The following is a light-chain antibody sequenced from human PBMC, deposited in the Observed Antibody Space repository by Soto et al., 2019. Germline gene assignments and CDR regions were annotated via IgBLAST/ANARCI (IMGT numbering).Light chain of an antibody. CDR3: CSYAGSYTFNVV. V-gene: IGLV2-11*01. CDR1: SSDVGGYNY. Sequence: QSALTQPRSVSGSPGQSVTISCTGTSSDVGGYNYVSWYQQHPGKAPKLMFYDVSKRPSGVPDRFSGSKSGNTASLTISGLQAEDEADYYCCSYAGSYTFNVVFGGGTQLTVL. J-gene: IGLJ2*01. CDR2: DVS.